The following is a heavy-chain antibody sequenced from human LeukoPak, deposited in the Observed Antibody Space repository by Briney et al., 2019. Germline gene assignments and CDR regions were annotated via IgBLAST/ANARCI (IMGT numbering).Heavy chain of an antibody. D-gene: IGHD6-13*01. CDR3: AGHHATAAGTSYILNWFDP. CDR2: IYYSGST. J-gene: IGHJ5*02. V-gene: IGHV4-39*01. CDR1: GGSISSSSYY. Sequence: PSETLSLTCTVSGGSISSSSYYWGWIRQPPGKGLEWIGSIYYSGSTYYNPSLKSRVTISVDTSKNQFSLKLSSVTAADTAVYYCAGHHATAAGTSYILNWFDPWGQGTLVTVSS.